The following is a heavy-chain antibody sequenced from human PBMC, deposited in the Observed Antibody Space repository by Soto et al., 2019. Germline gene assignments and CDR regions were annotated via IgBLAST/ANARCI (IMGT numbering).Heavy chain of an antibody. V-gene: IGHV4-34*01. CDR2: INHSGST. Sequence: QVQLQQWGAGLLKPSETLSLTCAVYGGSFSGYYWSWIRQPPGKGLEWIGEINHSGSTNYNPSLKSRVTTSVDTSKNQFSLKLTSVTAADAAVYYCASLARPGGAWFDPWAREPWSPSPQ. J-gene: IGHJ5*02. CDR1: GGSFSGYY. D-gene: IGHD2-15*01. CDR3: ASLARPGGAWFDP.